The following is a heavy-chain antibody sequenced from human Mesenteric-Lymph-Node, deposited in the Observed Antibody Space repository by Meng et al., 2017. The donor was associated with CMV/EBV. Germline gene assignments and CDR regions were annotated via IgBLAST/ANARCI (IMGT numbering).Heavy chain of an antibody. CDR1: GFTFSRYW. J-gene: IGHJ6*02. V-gene: IGHV3-7*01. Sequence: GESLKISCAVSGFTFSRYWMSWVRQAPGKGLEWVANIKQDGSEKYYVDSVKGRFTISRDNAKNSLYLQMNSLRAEDTAVYYCARGGSGWYVVYYYGMDVWGQGTTVTVSS. D-gene: IGHD6-19*01. CDR2: IKQDGSEK. CDR3: ARGGSGWYVVYYYGMDV.